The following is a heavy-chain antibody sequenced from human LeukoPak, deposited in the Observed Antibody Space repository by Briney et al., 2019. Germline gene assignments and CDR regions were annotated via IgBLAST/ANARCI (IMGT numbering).Heavy chain of an antibody. CDR1: GFTFDDYI. Sequence: PGGSLRLSCAASGFTFDDYIMHWVRQAPGKGLEWVSLISWDGDDTYYADSVKGRLTISRDNSKNSLYLQMNSLKTEDTALYYCAKDHGKQAGLQYFDYWGQGTLVTVSS. CDR2: ISWDGDDT. D-gene: IGHD4-17*01. J-gene: IGHJ4*02. CDR3: AKDHGKQAGLQYFDY. V-gene: IGHV3-43*01.